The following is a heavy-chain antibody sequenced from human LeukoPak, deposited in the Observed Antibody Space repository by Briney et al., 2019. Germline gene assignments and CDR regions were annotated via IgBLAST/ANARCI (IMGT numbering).Heavy chain of an antibody. V-gene: IGHV4-59*01. D-gene: IGHD3-10*01. Sequence: PSETLSLTCTVSGGSISSYYWSWIRQPPGKGLEWIGYICYSGSTNYNPSLKSRVTISVDTSKNQFSLKLSSVTAADTAVYYCARAVTMVRGVNLDYWGQETLLTLSS. CDR3: ARAVTMVRGVNLDY. CDR1: GGSISSYY. J-gene: IGHJ4*02. CDR2: ICYSGST.